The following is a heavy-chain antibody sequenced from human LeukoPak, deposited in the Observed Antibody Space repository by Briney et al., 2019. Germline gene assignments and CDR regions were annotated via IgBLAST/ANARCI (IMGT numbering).Heavy chain of an antibody. CDR3: ARGVYDSSGYYLDAFDI. J-gene: IGHJ3*02. CDR2: IYHSGST. Sequence: SETLSLTCAVSGGSISSGGYSWSWIRQPPGKGLEWIGYIYHSGSTHYNPSLKSRVTISVDRSKNQFSLKLSSVTAADTAVYYCARGVYDSSGYYLDAFDIWGQGTMVTVSS. D-gene: IGHD3-22*01. V-gene: IGHV4-30-2*01. CDR1: GGSISSGGYS.